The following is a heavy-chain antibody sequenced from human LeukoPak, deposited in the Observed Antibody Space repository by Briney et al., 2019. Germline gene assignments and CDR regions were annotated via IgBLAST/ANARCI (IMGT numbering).Heavy chain of an antibody. D-gene: IGHD4-23*01. Sequence: GSLRLSCAASGFTFSRYAMHWVRQAPGKGLEWVAVISYENNKYYADSVKGRFTISRDNSKNTLYLQMNSLRAEDTAVYYCARGLLETPTSYFDYWGQGTLVTVSS. J-gene: IGHJ4*02. CDR1: GFTFSRYA. V-gene: IGHV3-30-3*01. CDR2: ISYENNK. CDR3: ARGLLETPTSYFDY.